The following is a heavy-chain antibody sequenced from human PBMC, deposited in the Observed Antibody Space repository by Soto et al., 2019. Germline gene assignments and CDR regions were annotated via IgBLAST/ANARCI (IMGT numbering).Heavy chain of an antibody. CDR2: ISSSSSYT. J-gene: IGHJ6*02. Sequence: GGSLRLSCAGSRFTFSDYYMSWIRQAPGKGLEWVSYISSSSSYTNYADSVKGRFTISRDNAKNSLYLQMNSLRAEDTAVYYCASGSTAYYYGMDVWGQGTTVTVSS. D-gene: IGHD1-26*01. CDR1: RFTFSDYY. CDR3: ASGSTAYYYGMDV. V-gene: IGHV3-11*03.